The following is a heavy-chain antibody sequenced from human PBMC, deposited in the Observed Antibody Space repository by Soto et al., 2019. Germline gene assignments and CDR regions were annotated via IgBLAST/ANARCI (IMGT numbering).Heavy chain of an antibody. CDR2: FDPEDGET. Sequence: ASVKVSCKVSGYTLTELSMHWVRQAPGKGLEWMGGFDPEDGETIYAQKFQGRVTMTEDTSTDTAYMELSSLRSEDTAVYYCATDAGYSYGFDYWGQGTLVTVSS. CDR3: ATDAGYSYGFDY. J-gene: IGHJ4*02. CDR1: GYTLTELS. D-gene: IGHD5-18*01. V-gene: IGHV1-24*01.